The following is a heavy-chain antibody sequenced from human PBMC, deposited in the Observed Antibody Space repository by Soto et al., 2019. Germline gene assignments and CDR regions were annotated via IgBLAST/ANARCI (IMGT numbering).Heavy chain of an antibody. Sequence: GGSLRLSCAASGFTFSSYSMNWVRQAPGKGLEWVSYISSSSSTIYYADSVKGRFTLSRDNAKNSLYLQMNSLRAEDTAVYYCAIFNSSVPAPHYMDVLGNCPTVTVS. J-gene: IGHJ6*03. CDR1: GFTFSSYS. V-gene: IGHV3-48*01. CDR3: AIFNSSVPAPHYMDV. CDR2: ISSSSSTI. D-gene: IGHD2-2*01.